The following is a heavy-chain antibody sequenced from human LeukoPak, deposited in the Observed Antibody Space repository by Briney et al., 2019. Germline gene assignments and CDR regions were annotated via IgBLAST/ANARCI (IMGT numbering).Heavy chain of an antibody. D-gene: IGHD2-2*01. V-gene: IGHV5-51*01. J-gene: IGHJ4*02. Sequence: GESLQISCKGSGYSFTSYWIGWVRQMPGKGLEWMGIIYPGDSDTRYSPSFQGQVTISADKSISTAYLQWSSLKASDTAMYYCASSYCSSTSCSEGFDYWGQGTLVTVSS. CDR1: GYSFTSYW. CDR2: IYPGDSDT. CDR3: ASSYCSSTSCSEGFDY.